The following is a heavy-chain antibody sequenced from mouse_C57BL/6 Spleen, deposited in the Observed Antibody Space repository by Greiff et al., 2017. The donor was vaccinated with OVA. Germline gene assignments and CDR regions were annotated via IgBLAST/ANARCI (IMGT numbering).Heavy chain of an antibody. CDR3: ARIYYDYDRAWFAY. V-gene: IGHV1-59*01. CDR1: GYTFTSYW. Sequence: VQLQQPGAELVRPGTSVKLSCKASGYTFTSYWMHWVKQRPGQGLEWIGVIDPSDSYTNYNQKFKGKATLTVDTSSSTAYMQLSSLTSEYSAVYYCARIYYDYDRAWFAYWGQGTLVTVSA. D-gene: IGHD2-4*01. J-gene: IGHJ3*01. CDR2: IDPSDSYT.